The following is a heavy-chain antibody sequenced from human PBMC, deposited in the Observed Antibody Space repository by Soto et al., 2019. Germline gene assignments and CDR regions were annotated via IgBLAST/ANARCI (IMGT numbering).Heavy chain of an antibody. CDR3: TTAGWQQQVWVGYGMDV. V-gene: IGHV3-15*07. J-gene: IGHJ6*02. CDR1: GFTFSNAW. CDR2: IKSKTDGGTT. D-gene: IGHD6-13*01. Sequence: EVQLVESGGGLVKPGGSLRLSCAASGFTFSNAWMNWVRQAPGKGLEWVGRIKSKTDGGTTDYAAPVKGRFTISREYSKNTLYLQMNSLKTEDTAVYYCTTAGWQQQVWVGYGMDVWGQGTTVTVSS.